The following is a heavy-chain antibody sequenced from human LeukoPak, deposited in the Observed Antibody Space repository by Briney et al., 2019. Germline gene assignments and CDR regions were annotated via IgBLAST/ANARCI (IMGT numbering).Heavy chain of an antibody. CDR3: ARSIPSYDFWTDPRGDGIDI. CDR2: IYTSGST. Sequence: SETLSLTCTVSGGSISSGSYYWSWIRQPAGKGLEWIGRIYTSGSTNYNPSLKSRVTISVDTSKNQFSLKVTSVTAADTAVYYCARSIPSYDFWTDPRGDGIDIWGQGTMVTVSS. D-gene: IGHD3/OR15-3a*01. J-gene: IGHJ3*02. V-gene: IGHV4-61*02. CDR1: GGSISSGSYY.